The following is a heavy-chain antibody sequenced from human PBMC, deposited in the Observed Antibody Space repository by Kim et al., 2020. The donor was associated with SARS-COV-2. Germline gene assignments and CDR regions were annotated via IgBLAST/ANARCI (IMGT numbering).Heavy chain of an antibody. J-gene: IGHJ4*02. CDR3: ASALGH. Sequence: SETLSLTCTVSGDSLISDYLSWNLQPAGKVLEWIWRIYTSGRTNYNPSLQSRVTMSIDMSKNQFSLKLSSVTAADTTVYYCASALGHWGQGTLVTVPS. CDR2: IYTSGRT. CDR1: GDSLISDY. V-gene: IGHV4-4*07. D-gene: IGHD3-16*02.